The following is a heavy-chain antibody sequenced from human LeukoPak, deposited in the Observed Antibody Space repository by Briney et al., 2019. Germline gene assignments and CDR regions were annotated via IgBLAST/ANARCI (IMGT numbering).Heavy chain of an antibody. CDR3: ARIRYGSGSYALTFFDY. D-gene: IGHD3-10*01. Sequence: SETLSLTCTVSRGSISNFYWSWIRRPPGKGLEWIGYISYSGSTNYNPSLKSRVVISVDTSKNQFSLKLTSVTAADTAVYYCARIRYGSGSYALTFFDYWGQGTLVTVSS. CDR2: ISYSGST. CDR1: RGSISNFY. V-gene: IGHV4-59*01. J-gene: IGHJ4*02.